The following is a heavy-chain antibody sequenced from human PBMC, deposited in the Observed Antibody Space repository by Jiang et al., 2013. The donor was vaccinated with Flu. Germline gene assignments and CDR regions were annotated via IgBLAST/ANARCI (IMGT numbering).Heavy chain of an antibody. J-gene: IGHJ3*02. Sequence: GRVTMTTDTPTSTAYMELRSLTSDDTAVYYCAREGDFGSGAFDIWGQGTMVTVSS. CDR3: AREGDFGSGAFDI. V-gene: IGHV1-18*01. D-gene: IGHD3-10*01.